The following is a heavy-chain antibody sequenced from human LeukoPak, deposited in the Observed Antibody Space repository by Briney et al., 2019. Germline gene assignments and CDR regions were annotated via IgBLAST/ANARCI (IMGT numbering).Heavy chain of an antibody. CDR1: GGSISSGSYY. CDR2: IYTSGST. D-gene: IGHD4-17*01. Sequence: SETLSLTCTVSGGSISSGSYYWSWIRQPAGKGLEWIGRIYTSGSTNYNPSLKSRVTISVDTSKNQFSPKLSSVTAADTAVYYCAREVHGDIDYWGQGTLVTVSS. CDR3: AREVHGDIDY. J-gene: IGHJ4*02. V-gene: IGHV4-61*02.